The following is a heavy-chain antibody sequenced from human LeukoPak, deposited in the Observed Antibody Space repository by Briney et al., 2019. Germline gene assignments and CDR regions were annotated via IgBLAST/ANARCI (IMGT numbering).Heavy chain of an antibody. CDR2: ISYHGRNE. J-gene: IGHJ3*02. CDR1: GFTFSNHA. Sequence: GGSLRLSCTASGFTFSNHAMHWVRQAPGKGLEWLTVISYHGRNEYYADSVTGRFTISRDNSKNTVSLQLNSLRVEDAAVYYCARDRSSSRGAFDIWGQGTMVTVSS. V-gene: IGHV3-30*04. CDR3: ARDRSSSRGAFDI. D-gene: IGHD6-13*01.